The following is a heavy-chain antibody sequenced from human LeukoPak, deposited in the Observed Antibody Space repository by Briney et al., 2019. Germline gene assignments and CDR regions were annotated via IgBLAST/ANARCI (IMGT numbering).Heavy chain of an antibody. Sequence: GGSLRLSCAASGFTFSSYAMHWVRQAPGKGLEWVGRIKSKTDGGTTDYAAPVKGRFTISRDDSKNTLYLQMNSLKTEDTAVYYCTTTDIVVVPFFDYWGQGTLVTVSS. J-gene: IGHJ4*02. V-gene: IGHV3-15*01. CDR2: IKSKTDGGTT. CDR1: GFTFSSYA. CDR3: TTTDIVVVPFFDY. D-gene: IGHD2-2*01.